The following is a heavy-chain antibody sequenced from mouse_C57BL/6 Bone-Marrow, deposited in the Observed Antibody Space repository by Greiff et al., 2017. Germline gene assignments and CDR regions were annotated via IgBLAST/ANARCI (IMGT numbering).Heavy chain of an antibody. J-gene: IGHJ2*01. Sequence: QVQLQQPGAELVMPGASVKMSCKASGYTFTSYWMNWVTQRPGQGLEWIGELAPSDNYPQSNQKFKGKSTLPVEKSSSPSYMQLSILTSVYSAVYYCERTLVSDYFDYWGQGTTLTGSS. CDR2: LAPSDNYP. CDR1: GYTFTSYW. CDR3: ERTLVSDYFDY. D-gene: IGHD6-2*01. V-gene: IGHV1-69*01.